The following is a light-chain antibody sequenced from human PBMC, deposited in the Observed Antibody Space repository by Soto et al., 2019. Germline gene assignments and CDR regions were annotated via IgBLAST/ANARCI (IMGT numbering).Light chain of an antibody. Sequence: DIQMTQSPSSLSASVGDRVTITCRASQSISSYLNWYQQKPGKAPKLLIYAASSLQSGVPSRFSVCRSVTDFTFAIRSLQPEYFATYDGEDSYSSPYTFSRGTKLLIK. CDR1: QSISSY. J-gene: IGKJ2*01. CDR3: EDSYSSPYT. V-gene: IGKV1-39*01. CDR2: AAS.